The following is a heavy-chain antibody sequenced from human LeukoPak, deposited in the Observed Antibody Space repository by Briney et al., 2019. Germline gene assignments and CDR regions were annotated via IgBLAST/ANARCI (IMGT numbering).Heavy chain of an antibody. CDR1: GFTFSNAW. Sequence: GGSLRLSCAVSGFTFSNAWMSWVRQAPGKGLEWVGRIKSNTDGGTVEYASPVKARFTISRDDSKNTLYLQMTSLKTEDTAMYYCTTYSSRWFYFDYRGQGSLVTVSS. J-gene: IGHJ4*02. V-gene: IGHV3-15*01. CDR3: TTYSSRWFYFDY. CDR2: IKSNTDGGTV. D-gene: IGHD6-13*01.